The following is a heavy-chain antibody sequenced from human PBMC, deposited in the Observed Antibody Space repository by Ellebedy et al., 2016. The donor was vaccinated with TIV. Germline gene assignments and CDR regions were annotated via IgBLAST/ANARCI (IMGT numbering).Heavy chain of an antibody. J-gene: IGHJ4*02. CDR2: INPSGGST. CDR1: GYTFTSYY. Sequence: ASVKVSXXASGYTFTSYYMHWVRQAPGQGLEWMGIINPSGGSTSYAQKFQGRVTMTRDTSTSTVYMELSSLRSEDTAVYYCARPAAGVRYFDYWGQGTLVTVSS. CDR3: ARPAAGVRYFDY. V-gene: IGHV1-46*01. D-gene: IGHD6-13*01.